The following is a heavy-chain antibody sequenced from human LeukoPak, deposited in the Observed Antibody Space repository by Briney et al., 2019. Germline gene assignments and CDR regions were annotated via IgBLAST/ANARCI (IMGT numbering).Heavy chain of an antibody. J-gene: IGHJ4*02. V-gene: IGHV3-23*01. Sequence: PGGSLRLSCAASGLTFSRHAMSWVRQAPGKGLEWVSTTGLNSVNTLCAESVQGRFSISRDNSKNTLDLQMDNLRADDTAVYYCAKGDDIGKHPTRAYYFDTWGQGTLVTVSS. CDR2: TGLNSVNT. CDR1: GLTFSRHA. D-gene: IGHD5-24*01. CDR3: AKGDDIGKHPTRAYYFDT.